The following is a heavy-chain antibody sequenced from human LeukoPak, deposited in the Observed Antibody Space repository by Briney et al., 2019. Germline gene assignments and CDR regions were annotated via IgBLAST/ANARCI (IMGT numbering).Heavy chain of an antibody. D-gene: IGHD5-12*01. J-gene: IGHJ4*02. CDR3: ARVVGYSGYESDY. CDR2: IHHSGGI. V-gene: IGHV4-4*02. CDR1: GGSISNDNW. Sequence: ASETLSLTCGVSGGSISNDNWWSWVRQPPGKGLEWIGEIHHSGGINNNPSLESRVTISVDTSKNQFSLKLSSVAAADTAVYYCARVVGYSGYESDYWGQGTLVTVSS.